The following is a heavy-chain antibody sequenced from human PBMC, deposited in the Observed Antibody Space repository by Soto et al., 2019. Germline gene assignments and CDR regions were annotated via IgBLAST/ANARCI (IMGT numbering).Heavy chain of an antibody. Sequence: QVHLVQSGAEVKKPGASVKVSCKGSGYAFTTYGITWVRQAPGQGLEWMGWISAHNGNTNYAQKRQGRVTVTRDTSTSTAYMELRSLRSDDTAVYYCGRGRYGDYGGQGALVTVSS. CDR3: GRGRYGDY. D-gene: IGHD1-1*01. CDR2: ISAHNGNT. J-gene: IGHJ4*02. V-gene: IGHV1-18*01. CDR1: GYAFTTYG.